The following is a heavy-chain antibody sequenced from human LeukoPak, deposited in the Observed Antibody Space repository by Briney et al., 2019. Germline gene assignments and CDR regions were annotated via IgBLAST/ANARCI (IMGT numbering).Heavy chain of an antibody. Sequence: SETLSLTCTVSGGSISSYYWSWIRQPPGKGLEWIGYIYYSGSTNFNPSLKSRVTISVDTSKNQFSLKLSSVTAADTAVYYCARISPYKYSYGVIDYWGQGTLVTVSS. J-gene: IGHJ4*02. V-gene: IGHV4-59*01. CDR1: GGSISSYY. CDR3: ARISPYKYSYGVIDY. CDR2: IYYSGST. D-gene: IGHD5-18*01.